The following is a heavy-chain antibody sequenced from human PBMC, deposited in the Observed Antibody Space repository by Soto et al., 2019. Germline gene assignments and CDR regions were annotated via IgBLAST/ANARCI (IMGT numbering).Heavy chain of an antibody. CDR2: ISAYNGNT. V-gene: IGHV1-18*01. D-gene: IGHD3-3*01. CDR1: GYTFTSYG. Sequence: ASVKVSCKASGYTFTSYGISWVRQAPGQGLEWMGWISAYNGNTNYAQKLQGRVTMTTDTSTRTAYMELRSLRSDDTAVYYCARDQGYDFWSGLYYYYYYGMDVWGQGTTVTVSS. J-gene: IGHJ6*02. CDR3: ARDQGYDFWSGLYYYYYYGMDV.